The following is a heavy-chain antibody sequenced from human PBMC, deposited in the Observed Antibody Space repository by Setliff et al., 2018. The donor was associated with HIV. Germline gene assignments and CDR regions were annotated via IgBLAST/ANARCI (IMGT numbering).Heavy chain of an antibody. CDR1: GYTFTSSD. V-gene: IGHV1-69*13. Sequence: SVKVSCKASGYTFTSSDISWVRQAPGQGLEWMGGIIPIFGTANYAQKFQGRVTITADESTSTAYMELSSLRSEDTAVYYCARDPIRAVGVDFWSATNNWFGPWGQGTLVTVSS. J-gene: IGHJ5*02. CDR3: ARDPIRAVGVDFWSATNNWFGP. D-gene: IGHD3-3*01. CDR2: IIPIFGTA.